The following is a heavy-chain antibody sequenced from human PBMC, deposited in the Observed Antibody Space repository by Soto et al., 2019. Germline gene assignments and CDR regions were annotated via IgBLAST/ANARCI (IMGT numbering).Heavy chain of an antibody. CDR1: GFIFSDYV. J-gene: IGHJ4*02. V-gene: IGHV3-23*01. Sequence: EVHLLESGGGLIQPGGSLRLSCAASGFIFSDYVMSWVRQAPGKGLEWVSSISDSGDSTYSADSVKGRFTISRDNSKDMLYLQMNSLRAEDTAVYYCASKNVVVLGNYGFLWGQGTLVTVSS. CDR2: ISDSGDST. CDR3: ASKNVVVLGNYGFL. D-gene: IGHD2-15*01.